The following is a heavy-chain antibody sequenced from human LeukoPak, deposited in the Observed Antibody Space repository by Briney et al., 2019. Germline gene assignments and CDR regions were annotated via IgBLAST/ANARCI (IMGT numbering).Heavy chain of an antibody. CDR1: GGSFSGYY. Sequence: PSETLSLTCAVYGGSFSGYYWSWIRQPPGKGLEWIGEINHSGSTNYNPSLKSRVTISVDTSKNQFSLKLSSVTAADTAVYYCARPIFRACARRIIAARRDCYAFDIWGQGTMVTVSS. CDR2: INHSGST. D-gene: IGHD6-6*01. J-gene: IGHJ3*02. V-gene: IGHV4-34*01. CDR3: ARPIFRACARRIIAARRDCYAFDI.